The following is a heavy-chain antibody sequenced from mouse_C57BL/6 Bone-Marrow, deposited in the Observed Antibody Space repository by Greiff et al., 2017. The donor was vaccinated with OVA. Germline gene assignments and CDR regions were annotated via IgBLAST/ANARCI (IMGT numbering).Heavy chain of an antibody. CDR3: AREEGTPFDY. CDR1: GYAFSSSW. J-gene: IGHJ2*01. D-gene: IGHD3-3*01. Sequence: VQLQQSGPELVKPGASVKISCKASGYAFSSSWMNWVKQRPGKGLEWIGRIYPGDGDTNYNGKFTGKATLTADKSSSTAYMQLSSLTSEDSAVYFCAREEGTPFDYWGQGTTLTVSS. V-gene: IGHV1-82*01. CDR2: IYPGDGDT.